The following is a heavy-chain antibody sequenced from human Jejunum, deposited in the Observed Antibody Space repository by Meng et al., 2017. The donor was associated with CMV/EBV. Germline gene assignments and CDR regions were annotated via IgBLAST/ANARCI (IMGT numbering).Heavy chain of an antibody. V-gene: IGHV4-59*01. CDR1: SMRTFW. J-gene: IGHJ5*02. CDR2: IHHSGTT. CDR3: ARDSYHYGSTTYNWFDP. D-gene: IGHD3-10*01. Sequence: SMRTFWWSWIRKFPGRGLEWIGYIHHSGTTNHNPSLRNRVIMSVDTSNNQFSLKLTSVTAADTAVYYCARDSYHYGSTTYNWFDPWGQGIRVTVSS.